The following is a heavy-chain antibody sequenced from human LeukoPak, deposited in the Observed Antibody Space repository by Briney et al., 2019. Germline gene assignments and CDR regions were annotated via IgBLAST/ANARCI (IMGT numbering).Heavy chain of an antibody. D-gene: IGHD3-9*01. J-gene: IGHJ4*02. Sequence: ASVKVSCKASGYTFTSYYMHWVRQAPGQGLEWMGIINPSGGSTSCAQKFQGRVTMTRDTSTSTVYMELSSLRSEDTAVYYCARGPTVYYDILTGYYTPYYFDYWGQGTLVTVSS. CDR2: INPSGGST. CDR3: ARGPTVYYDILTGYYTPYYFDY. V-gene: IGHV1-46*01. CDR1: GYTFTSYY.